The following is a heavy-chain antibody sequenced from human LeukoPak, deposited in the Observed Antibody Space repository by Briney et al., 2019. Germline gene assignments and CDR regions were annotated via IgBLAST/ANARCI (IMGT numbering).Heavy chain of an antibody. J-gene: IGHJ4*02. CDR3: ARDNGWLGTFDY. CDR1: GFTVISSY. CDR2: IYAAGNT. Sequence: GGSLRLSCVGSGFTVISSYMTWGRQAPGKVLEWVSHIYAAGNTHYADSVKGRFTISRDISKNTVYLQMNSLRAEDTAVYYCARDNGWLGTFDYWGQGTLVTVSS. D-gene: IGHD6-19*01. V-gene: IGHV3-66*01.